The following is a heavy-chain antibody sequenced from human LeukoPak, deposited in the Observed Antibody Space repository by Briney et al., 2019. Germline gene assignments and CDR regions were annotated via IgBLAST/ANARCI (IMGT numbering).Heavy chain of an antibody. V-gene: IGHV3-66*01. J-gene: IGHJ3*01. D-gene: IGHD5-24*01. Sequence: GGSLRLSCAASGFTVNSNYMSWVRQAPGKGLEWVSLINSGGYTYYADSVKGRFTISRDNSENTLYLQMNSLRADDTAVYYCAMKAVPRPRLHDAFDFWGQGTVVSVSS. CDR2: INSGGYT. CDR1: GFTVNSNY. CDR3: AMKAVPRPRLHDAFDF.